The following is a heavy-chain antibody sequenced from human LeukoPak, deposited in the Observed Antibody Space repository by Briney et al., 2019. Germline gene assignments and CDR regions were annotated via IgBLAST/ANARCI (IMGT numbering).Heavy chain of an antibody. Sequence: PGGSLRLSCAASGFTFRDAGMSWVRQAPGKGLGWVGRIKSKTDGGTTDYAAPVKGRFTISRDDSKNTLYLQMSSLKTEDTAVYFCAHRNTAMVRVDYWGQGTLVTVSS. CDR1: GFTFRDAG. D-gene: IGHD5-18*01. V-gene: IGHV3-15*01. J-gene: IGHJ4*02. CDR2: IKSKTDGGTT. CDR3: AHRNTAMVRVDY.